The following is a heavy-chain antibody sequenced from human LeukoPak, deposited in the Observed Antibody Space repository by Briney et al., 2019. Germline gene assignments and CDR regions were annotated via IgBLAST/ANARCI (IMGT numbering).Heavy chain of an antibody. CDR3: ARVDSSSWYVYYFDY. CDR2: IIPIFGTA. CDR1: GGTFSSYA. V-gene: IGHV1-69*05. D-gene: IGHD6-13*01. J-gene: IGHJ4*02. Sequence: SVKVSCKASGGTFSSYAISWVRQAPGQGLEWMGGIIPIFGTANYAQKFQGRVTMTRNTSISTAYMELSSLRSEDTAVYYCARVDSSSWYVYYFDYWGQGTLVTVSS.